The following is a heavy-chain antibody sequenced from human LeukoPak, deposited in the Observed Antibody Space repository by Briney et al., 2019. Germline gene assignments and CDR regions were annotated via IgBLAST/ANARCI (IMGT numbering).Heavy chain of an antibody. J-gene: IGHJ4*02. D-gene: IGHD3-22*01. V-gene: IGHV4-31*03. Sequence: SETLSLTCTVSGGSISSGGHFWSWIRQHPGKGLEWIGYIYYSGTTYYNPSLKSRVTISVDTSKNQFSLKLSPVTAADTAVYYCARHDSSGQFDYWGQGTLVTVSS. CDR2: IYYSGTT. CDR1: GGSISSGGHF. CDR3: ARHDSSGQFDY.